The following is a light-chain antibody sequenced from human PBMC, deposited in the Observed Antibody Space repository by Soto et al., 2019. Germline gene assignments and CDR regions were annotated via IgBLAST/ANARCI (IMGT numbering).Light chain of an antibody. CDR3: QQYHNSIT. CDR1: QSVSSNY. J-gene: IGKJ5*01. CDR2: GAS. V-gene: IGKV3-20*01. Sequence: EIVLTQSPDTVSLSPGETATLSCRASQSVSSNYLAWYQQKPGQAPRLLIYGASSRATGIPDRFSGSGSGTDFTLTISRLEPEDFAVFYCQQYHNSITFGQGTRLEI.